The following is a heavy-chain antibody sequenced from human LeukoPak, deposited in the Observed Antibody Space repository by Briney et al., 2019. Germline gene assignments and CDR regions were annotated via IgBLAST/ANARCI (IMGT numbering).Heavy chain of an antibody. D-gene: IGHD2-2*01. CDR1: GGSISSYY. CDR3: AGHGRNCSVTSCYRAFDY. J-gene: IGHJ4*02. CDR2: INHSGST. V-gene: IGHV4-34*01. Sequence: PETLSLTCTVSGGSISSYYWSWIRQPPGKGLEWIGEINHSGSTNYNPSLKSRVTISVDTSKNQFSLKLSSVTAADTAVYYRAGHGRNCSVTSCYRAFDYWGQGTLVTVSS.